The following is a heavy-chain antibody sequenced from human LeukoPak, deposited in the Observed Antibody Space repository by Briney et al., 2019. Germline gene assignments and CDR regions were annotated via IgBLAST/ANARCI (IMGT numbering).Heavy chain of an antibody. CDR1: GGTFSSYA. J-gene: IGHJ4*02. Sequence: GASVKVSCKASGGTFSSYAISWVRQAPGQGLEWMGWINPNSGGTNYAQKFQGRVTMTRDTSISTAYMELSRLRSDDTAVYYCASLESLYNNYGPLGFWGQGTLVTVSS. D-gene: IGHD4-11*01. CDR3: ASLESLYNNYGPLGF. V-gene: IGHV1-2*02. CDR2: INPNSGGT.